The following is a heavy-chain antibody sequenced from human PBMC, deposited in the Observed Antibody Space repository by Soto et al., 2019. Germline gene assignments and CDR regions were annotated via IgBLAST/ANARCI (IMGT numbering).Heavy chain of an antibody. CDR1: GFTFSSYS. Sequence: GGSLRLSCAASGFTFSSYSMNWVRQAPGKWLEWVSSISSSSSYIYYADSVKGRFTISRDNAKNSLYLQMNSLRAEDTAVYYCARDQRFGEFDYYYGMDVWGQGTTVTVSS. J-gene: IGHJ6*02. CDR3: ARDQRFGEFDYYYGMDV. V-gene: IGHV3-21*01. D-gene: IGHD3-10*01. CDR2: ISSSSSYI.